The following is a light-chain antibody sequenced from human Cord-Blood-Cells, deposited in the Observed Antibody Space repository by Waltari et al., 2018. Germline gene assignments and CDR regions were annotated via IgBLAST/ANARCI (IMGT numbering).Light chain of an antibody. V-gene: IGKV1-39*01. CDR2: AAS. CDR1: QSISSY. J-gene: IGKJ4*01. CDR3: QQSYSTPG. Sequence: DIQITHSPSSLSASVGDRVTITCRASQSISSYLNWYQQKPGKAPKPMTYAASSLPSRVPPRFSGSGSATDFTLTISSLQTEDFATYYCQQSYSTPGFGGGTKVEIK.